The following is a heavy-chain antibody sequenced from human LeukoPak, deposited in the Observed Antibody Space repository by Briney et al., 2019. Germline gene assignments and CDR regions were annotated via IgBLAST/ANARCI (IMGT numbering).Heavy chain of an antibody. J-gene: IGHJ6*02. CDR3: ARVLNTSSWPKAPYYYYYGMDV. V-gene: IGHV3-7*01. Sequence: PGGSLRLSCAASGFTFSSYWMSWVRQAPGKGLEGVANIRQDGSEKYYVGSVKGRFTISRDNAKNSMYVQMNSLRVEDTAVYYCARVLNTSSWPKAPYYYYYGMDVWGQGTTVTVSS. CDR1: GFTFSSYW. CDR2: IRQDGSEK. D-gene: IGHD6-13*01.